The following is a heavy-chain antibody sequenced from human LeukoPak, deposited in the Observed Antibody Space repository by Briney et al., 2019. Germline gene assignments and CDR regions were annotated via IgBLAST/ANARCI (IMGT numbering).Heavy chain of an antibody. CDR3: ARDLGPGYSSGWYFGY. CDR2: IYSGGST. D-gene: IGHD6-19*01. Sequence: GGSLRLSCAASGLTVSSNYMSWVRQAPGKGLEWVSVIYSGGSTYYADSVKGRFTISRDNSKNTLYLQMNSLRAEDTAVYYCARDLGPGYSSGWYFGYWGQGTLVTVSS. V-gene: IGHV3-53*01. J-gene: IGHJ4*02. CDR1: GLTVSSNY.